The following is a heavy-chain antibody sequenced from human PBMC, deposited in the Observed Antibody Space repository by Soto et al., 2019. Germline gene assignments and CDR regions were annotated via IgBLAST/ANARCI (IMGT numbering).Heavy chain of an antibody. CDR3: ARDLLMWGIAVTVPYYFDY. CDR2: ISTSSSNI. J-gene: IGHJ4*02. V-gene: IGHV3-48*01. Sequence: GGSMRLSCAATGFSFSYYGMNWVRQAPGKWLEWVSYISTSSSNIYYADSVKGRFTISRDNAKNSLSLQMNSLRAADTAVYYCARDLLMWGIAVTVPYYFDYWGQGT. CDR1: GFSFSYYG. D-gene: IGHD6-19*01.